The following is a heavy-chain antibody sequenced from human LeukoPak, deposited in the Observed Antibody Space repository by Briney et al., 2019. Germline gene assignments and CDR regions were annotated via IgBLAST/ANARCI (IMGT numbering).Heavy chain of an antibody. CDR1: GYTLTELS. V-gene: IGHV1-24*01. J-gene: IGHJ6*04. CDR2: FDPEDGET. Sequence: ASVKVSCTVSGYTLTELSMHWVRQAPGKGLEWMGGFDPEDGETIYAQKFQGRVTMTEDTSTDTAYMELSSLRSEDTAVYYCATVTITMVRGGRYGMDVWGKGTTVTVSS. D-gene: IGHD3-10*01. CDR3: ATVTITMVRGGRYGMDV.